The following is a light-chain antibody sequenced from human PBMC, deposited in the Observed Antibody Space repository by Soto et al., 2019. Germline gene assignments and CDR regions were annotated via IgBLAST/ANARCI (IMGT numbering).Light chain of an antibody. V-gene: IGKV3-20*01. J-gene: IGKJ1*01. CDR3: LQYGNSPRT. Sequence: VVLTQSPGTLSLSPGERAILSCRAGQPVNNNFLAWYRQKTGQAPRLLIYGASSRATGVPDRFSGSGSGKDFTLTISRLEPEDFAVYFCLQYGNSPRTFGQGTRVEIK. CDR2: GAS. CDR1: QPVNNNF.